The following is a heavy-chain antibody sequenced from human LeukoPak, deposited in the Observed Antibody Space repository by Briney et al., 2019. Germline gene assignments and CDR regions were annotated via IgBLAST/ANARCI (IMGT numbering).Heavy chain of an antibody. D-gene: IGHD6-19*01. CDR3: ARSSVTGTLYVFDH. CDR1: GFSINSGHY. V-gene: IGHV4-38-2*02. CDR2: IFHGGST. Sequence: SETLSLSCTVSGFSINSGHYWAWVRQPLGEGLEGVGNIFHGGSTYYNPSLKSRVSISLDTSKNQFSLNLNSVTAADTAVYYCARSSVTGTLYVFDHWGQGALVTVSS. J-gene: IGHJ4*02.